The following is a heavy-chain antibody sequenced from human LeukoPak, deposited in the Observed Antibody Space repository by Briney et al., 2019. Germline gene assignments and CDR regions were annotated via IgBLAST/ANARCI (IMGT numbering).Heavy chain of an antibody. Sequence: GGSLSLSCAASRFTFSSYDMSWVRQAPGKGREWVSATSGNGGRTYYAESVKGRFTISRDNSKNTLYLQKNSLIAEDTAVYYCAKDESPRIAEDNYWGQGTLVTVSS. CDR3: AKDESPRIAEDNY. CDR2: TSGNGGRT. J-gene: IGHJ4*02. V-gene: IGHV3-23*01. CDR1: RFTFSSYD. D-gene: IGHD6-13*01.